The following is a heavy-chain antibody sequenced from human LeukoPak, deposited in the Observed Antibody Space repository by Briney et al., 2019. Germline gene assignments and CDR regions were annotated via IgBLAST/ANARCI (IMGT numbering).Heavy chain of an antibody. Sequence: GGSLRLFCAASGFSFSTYWMYWVRQAPGTGLEWVSGISGGGDVTYYADSVKGRFTISRDNSKNTLYLQMNSLRAEDTAVYYCAKMMVRGVPYYGMDVWGQGTTVTVSS. CDR3: AKMMVRGVPYYGMDV. CDR1: GFSFSTYW. CDR2: ISGGGDVT. D-gene: IGHD3-10*01. J-gene: IGHJ6*02. V-gene: IGHV3-23*01.